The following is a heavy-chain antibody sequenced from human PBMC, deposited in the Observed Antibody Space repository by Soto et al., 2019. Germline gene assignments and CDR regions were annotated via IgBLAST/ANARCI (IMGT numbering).Heavy chain of an antibody. CDR2: ITETSLYI. CDR3: ARAACSSYTCYLGSDHMDV. V-gene: IGHV3-21*01. J-gene: IGHJ6*03. CDR1: GFTFSSYA. D-gene: IGHD2-2*01. Sequence: EVPLVESGGGLVKPGGSLRLSCAASGFTFSSYAMSWVRQAPGKGLEWVSSITETSLYIYYAGSVKGRFTISRDNARNSLYLELNSLRAEDTAVYYCARAACSSYTCYLGSDHMDVWGKGATVTVSS.